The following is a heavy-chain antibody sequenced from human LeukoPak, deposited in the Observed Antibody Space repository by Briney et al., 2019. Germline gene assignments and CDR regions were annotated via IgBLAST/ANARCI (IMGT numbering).Heavy chain of an antibody. D-gene: IGHD1-26*01. Sequence: GGSLRLSCAASGFTFTSYSMNWVRQAPGKGLEWVSTISGGGGSTYYADSVKGRFTISRDNSKNTLYLQVNSLRAEDSAVYYCAKGGKWDVTPFDYWGQGTLVTVSS. CDR2: ISGGGGST. CDR3: AKGGKWDVTPFDY. CDR1: GFTFTSYS. V-gene: IGHV3-23*01. J-gene: IGHJ4*02.